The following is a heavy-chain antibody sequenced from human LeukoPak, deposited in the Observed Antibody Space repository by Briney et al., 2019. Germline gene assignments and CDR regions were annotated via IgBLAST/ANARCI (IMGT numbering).Heavy chain of an antibody. CDR1: GGSIRGSSYY. Sequence: TSETLSLTCTVSGGSIRGSSYYWVWIRQPPGKGLEWIGTIYYSGSTYYNPSLKSRVTISADTSKNQLSLKVRSVTAADTAVYYCARSSGVVIRNWFDPWGQGTLVTVSS. CDR2: IYYSGST. D-gene: IGHD3-3*01. V-gene: IGHV4-39*01. J-gene: IGHJ5*02. CDR3: ARSSGVVIRNWFDP.